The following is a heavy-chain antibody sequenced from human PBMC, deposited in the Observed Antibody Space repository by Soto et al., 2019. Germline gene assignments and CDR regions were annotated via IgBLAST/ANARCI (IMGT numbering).Heavy chain of an antibody. D-gene: IGHD4-17*01. CDR2: MNPNSGNR. V-gene: IGHV1-8*01. CDR3: ARNINNGAYSRWFDP. CDR1: GYTFTSYD. J-gene: IGHJ5*02. Sequence: QVQLVQSGAEVKKPGASVKVSCKASGYTFTSYDINWVRQATGQGIEYLGWMNPNSGNRGYVKKFQGRCTMTTDNTRSTDYMELGSLQSEDTVVYYCARNINNGAYSRWFDPWGPGTLVTVSS.